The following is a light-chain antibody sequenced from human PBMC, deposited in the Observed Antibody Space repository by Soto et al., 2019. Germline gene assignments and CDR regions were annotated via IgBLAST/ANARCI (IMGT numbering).Light chain of an antibody. Sequence: AVVTQPPSASGTPGQRVAISCSGSSSDIGSNTVNWYQHLPGTAPQLLMYSDNQRPSGVPDRFSGSKSGTSASLAISGLQSEDEGDYYCASWDDSLNGWVFGGGTKLTVL. CDR3: ASWDDSLNGWV. CDR2: SDN. J-gene: IGLJ3*02. V-gene: IGLV1-44*01. CDR1: SSDIGSNT.